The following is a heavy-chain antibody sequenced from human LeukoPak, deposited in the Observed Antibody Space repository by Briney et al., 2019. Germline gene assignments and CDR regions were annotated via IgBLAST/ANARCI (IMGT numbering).Heavy chain of an antibody. CDR2: IRYDGSNK. J-gene: IGHJ4*02. CDR1: GFTFSSYG. Sequence: GSLRLSCAASGFTFSSYGMHWVRQAPGKGLEWVAFIRYDGSNKYYADSVRGRFTISRDNSKNTLYLQMNSLRAEDTAVYYCARVSRGNYYFDYWGPGTLVTVSS. V-gene: IGHV3-30*02. CDR3: ARVSRGNYYFDY.